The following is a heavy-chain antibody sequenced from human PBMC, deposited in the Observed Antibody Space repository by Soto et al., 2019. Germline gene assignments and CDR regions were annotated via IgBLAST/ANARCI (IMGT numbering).Heavy chain of an antibody. J-gene: IGHJ5*02. V-gene: IGHV1-69*01. CDR1: GGNFTNSG. CDR2: IIPLFGTT. D-gene: IGHD2-15*01. CDR3: ARAHGTSWHNWFDP. Sequence: QVQLEQSGAELKKPGSSVKVSCKASGGNFTNSGISWVRRAPGQGLEWMGGIIPLFGTTNYAHKFRGRVTVTADESTSTVYMELNSLRSEDTAMYYCARAHGTSWHNWFDPWGQGTLVTVSS.